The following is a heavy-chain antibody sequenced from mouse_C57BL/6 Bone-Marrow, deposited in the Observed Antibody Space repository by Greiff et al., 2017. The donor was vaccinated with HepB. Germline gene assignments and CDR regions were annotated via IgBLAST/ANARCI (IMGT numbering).Heavy chain of an antibody. Sequence: EVKVVESGGGLVQPGGSLKLSCAASGFTFSDYGMAWVRQAPRKGPEWVAFISNLAYSIYYADTVTGRFTISRENAKNTLYLEMSSLRSEDTAMYYCARHLAYYYGSGGYFDYWGQGTTLTVSS. D-gene: IGHD1-1*01. CDR2: ISNLAYSI. V-gene: IGHV5-15*01. CDR1: GFTFSDYG. J-gene: IGHJ2*01. CDR3: ARHLAYYYGSGGYFDY.